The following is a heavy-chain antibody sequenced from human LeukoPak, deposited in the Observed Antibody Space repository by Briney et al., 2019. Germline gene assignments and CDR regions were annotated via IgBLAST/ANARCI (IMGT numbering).Heavy chain of an antibody. CDR1: GFTFSSYS. J-gene: IGHJ6*02. Sequence: GGSLRLSCAASGFTFSSYSMSWVRQAPGKGLEWVSYISSSSSTIYYADSVKGRFTISRDNAKNSLYLQMNSLRAEDTAVYYCARDAPHYYDSSGYYTYYYGMDVWGQGTAVTVSS. CDR2: ISSSSSTI. V-gene: IGHV3-48*01. D-gene: IGHD3-22*01. CDR3: ARDAPHYYDSSGYYTYYYGMDV.